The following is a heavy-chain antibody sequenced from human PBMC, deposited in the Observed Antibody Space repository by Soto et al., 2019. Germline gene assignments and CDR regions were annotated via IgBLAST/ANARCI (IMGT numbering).Heavy chain of an antibody. V-gene: IGHV3-21*01. D-gene: IGHD2-2*01. CDR3: ARTYCSSTSCYAFPPVGHDAFDI. J-gene: IGHJ3*02. CDR1: GFTFSSYS. Sequence: VQLVESGGGLVKPGGSLRLSCAASGFTFSSYSMNWVRQAPGEGLEWDSSISSSSSYIYYADSVTGRFTISRDNAKKSLDLQMKSLRAEDTAVYYCARTYCSSTSCYAFPPVGHDAFDIWVQGTMVAVSS. CDR2: ISSSSSYI.